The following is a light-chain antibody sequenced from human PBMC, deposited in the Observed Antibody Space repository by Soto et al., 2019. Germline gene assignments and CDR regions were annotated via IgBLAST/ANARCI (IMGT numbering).Light chain of an antibody. CDR3: GAWDHHLNGPR. CDR2: SDD. J-gene: IGLJ3*02. Sequence: SVLTQPPSLSGTPGQRVTISCSGSNSNIGRYSVNWYQHIPGTAPKILIYSDDERPSGLPDRFSGSKSGTSASLAISGLQSEEEPEYYCGAWDHHLNGPRFGGGTQLTVL. V-gene: IGLV1-44*01. CDR1: NSNIGRYS.